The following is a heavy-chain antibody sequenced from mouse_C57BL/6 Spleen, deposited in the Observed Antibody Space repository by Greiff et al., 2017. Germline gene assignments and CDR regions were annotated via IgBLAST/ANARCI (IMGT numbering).Heavy chain of an antibody. Sequence: QVQLQQPGAELVMPGASVKLSCKASGYTFTSYWMHWVKQRPGQGLEWIGEIDPSDSYTNYNQKFKGKSTLTVDKSSSTAYMQLSSLTSEDSAVYYCARGGTVVAYYAMDYWGQGTSGTVSS. V-gene: IGHV1-69*01. J-gene: IGHJ4*01. D-gene: IGHD1-1*01. CDR2: IDPSDSYT. CDR1: GYTFTSYW. CDR3: ARGGTVVAYYAMDY.